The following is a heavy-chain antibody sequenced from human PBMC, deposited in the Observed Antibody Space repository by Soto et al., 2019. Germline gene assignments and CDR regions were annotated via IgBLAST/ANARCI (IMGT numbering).Heavy chain of an antibody. D-gene: IGHD5-18*01. CDR1: GGSFSGYY. J-gene: IGHJ4*02. CDR3: ASVRTGAAMLY. V-gene: IGHV4-34*01. CDR2: INHSGST. Sequence: TSETLSLTCAVYGGSFSGYYWSWIRQPPGKGLEWIGEINHSGSTNYNPSLKSRVTISVDTSKNQFSLKLSSVTAADTAVYYCASVRTGAAMLYWGQGTLVTVSS.